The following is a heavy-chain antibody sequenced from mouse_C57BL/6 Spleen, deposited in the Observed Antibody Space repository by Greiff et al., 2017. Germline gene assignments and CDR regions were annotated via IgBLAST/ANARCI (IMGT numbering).Heavy chain of an antibody. Sequence: EVMLVESGGGLVKPGGSLKLSCAASGFTFSDYGMHWVRQAPEKGLEWVAYISSGSSTIYYADTVKGRFTISRNDSKNTLFLQRTSLWSEDTAMDYCAVTTVGEYYAMDYWGQGTSVTVSS. J-gene: IGHJ4*01. CDR3: AVTTVGEYYAMDY. V-gene: IGHV5-17*01. CDR2: ISSGSSTI. CDR1: GFTFSDYG. D-gene: IGHD1-1*01.